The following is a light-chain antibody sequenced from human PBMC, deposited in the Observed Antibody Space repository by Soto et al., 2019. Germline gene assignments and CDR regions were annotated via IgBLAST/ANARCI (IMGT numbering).Light chain of an antibody. CDR1: QSVSNW. Sequence: DIQMTQSPSTLSASVGDTVTVTCRASQSVSNWLAWYQQKPGKAPQLLIYHASTLEGGVPSRFSGSGSGTDFTLTISSLQPEDFATYYCQQSFSIPPLTFGGGTKVDIK. CDR3: QQSFSIPPLT. J-gene: IGKJ4*01. CDR2: HAS. V-gene: IGKV1-5*01.